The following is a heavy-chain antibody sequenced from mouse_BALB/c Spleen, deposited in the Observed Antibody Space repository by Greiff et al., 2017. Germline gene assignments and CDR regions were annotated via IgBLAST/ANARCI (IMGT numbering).Heavy chain of an antibody. D-gene: IGHD2-14*01. CDR2: ISSGSSTI. V-gene: IGHV5-17*02. CDR3: ARGYYRYPYAMDY. Sequence: EGKLMESGGGLVQPGGSRKLSCAASGFTFSSFGMHWVRQAPEKGLEWVAYISSGSSTIYYADTVKGRFTISRDNPKNTLFLQMTSLRSEDTAMYYCARGYYRYPYAMDYWGQGTSVTVSS. CDR1: GFTFSSFG. J-gene: IGHJ4*01.